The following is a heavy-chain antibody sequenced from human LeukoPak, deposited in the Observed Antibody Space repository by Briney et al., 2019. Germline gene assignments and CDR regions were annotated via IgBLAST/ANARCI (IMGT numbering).Heavy chain of an antibody. CDR1: GFTFGDYY. CDR3: ARAYSNPAFADY. D-gene: IGHD4-4*01. V-gene: IGHV3-11*01. Sequence: GGSLRLSCAASGFTFGDYYMSWIRQAPGKGLEWVSYISSSGSTIYYADSVKGRFTISRDNAKNSLYLQMNSLRAEDTAVYYCARAYSNPAFADYWGQGTLVTVSS. CDR2: ISSSGSTI. J-gene: IGHJ4*02.